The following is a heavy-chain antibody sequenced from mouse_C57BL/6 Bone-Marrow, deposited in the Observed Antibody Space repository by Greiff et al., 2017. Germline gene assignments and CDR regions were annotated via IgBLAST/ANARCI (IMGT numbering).Heavy chain of an antibody. CDR2: ISSGSSTI. J-gene: IGHJ4*01. CDR3: ARREDGYAMDY. V-gene: IGHV5-17*01. Sequence: EVKLMESGGGLVKPGGSLKLSCAASGFTFSDYGLHWVRQAPEKGLEWVAYISSGSSTIYYADTVKGRFTISRDTATNTLFLQMTRLRAEDTAMNYFARREDGYAMDYWGQGTSVTVSS. D-gene: IGHD3-1*01. CDR1: GFTFSDYG.